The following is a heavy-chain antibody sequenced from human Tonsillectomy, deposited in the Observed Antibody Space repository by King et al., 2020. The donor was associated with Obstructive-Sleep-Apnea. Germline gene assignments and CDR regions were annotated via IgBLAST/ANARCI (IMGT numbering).Heavy chain of an antibody. CDR3: ARERAAGTKTFDP. J-gene: IGHJ5*02. CDR2: IYSSGRT. CDR1: GGSISSSTYE. V-gene: IGHV4-39*07. D-gene: IGHD1-1*01. Sequence: LQLQESGPGLVKPSETLSLTCAVSGGSISSSTYEWGWIRQPPGKGLEWIGSIYSSGRTYYNPSLKSRLTISVDTSKKQFSLKLTSVTAADTAVYYCARERAAGTKTFDPWGQGTLVTVSS.